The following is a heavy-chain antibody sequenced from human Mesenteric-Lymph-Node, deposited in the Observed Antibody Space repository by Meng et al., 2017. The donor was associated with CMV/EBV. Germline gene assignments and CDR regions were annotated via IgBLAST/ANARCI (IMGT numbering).Heavy chain of an antibody. CDR1: GYTFTGYY. CDR2: INLNSGDT. V-gene: IGHV1-2*02. CDR3: ARGHDILTDRDYHHHMDV. J-gene: IGHJ6*02. D-gene: IGHD3-9*01. Sequence: ASVKVSCKASGYTFTGYYMHWVRQAPGQGLEWMGWINLNSGDTNFAQKFQGRVTMTSDTSISTAYMELNRLRSDDTAVYYCARGHDILTDRDYHHHMDVWGQGTTVTVSS.